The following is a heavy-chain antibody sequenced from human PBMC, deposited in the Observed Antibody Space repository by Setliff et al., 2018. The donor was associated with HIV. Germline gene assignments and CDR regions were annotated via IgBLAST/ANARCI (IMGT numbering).Heavy chain of an antibody. CDR2: FYYSWNT. V-gene: IGHV4-39*01. Sequence: SETLSLTCTVSGASIGRRSDCGGWIRQPPGKGLEWIGSFYYSWNTYYNPSLKSRVTISVDTSKNQFSLKLSSVTAADTAVYYCARHSIKLVVGVPERGDAFDIWGQGTMVTVSS. CDR3: ARHSIKLVVGVPERGDAFDI. CDR1: GASIGRRSDC. J-gene: IGHJ3*02. D-gene: IGHD3-22*01.